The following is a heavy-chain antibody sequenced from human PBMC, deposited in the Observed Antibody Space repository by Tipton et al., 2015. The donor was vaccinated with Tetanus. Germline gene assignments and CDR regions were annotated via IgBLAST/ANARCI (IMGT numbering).Heavy chain of an antibody. D-gene: IGHD6-13*01. V-gene: IGHV4-59*02. J-gene: IGHJ4*02. CDR2: GYYTGST. Sequence: LRLSCTASGDSVSGYYWSWIRQPPGKGLEWIGYGYYTGSTNHNPSLKSRVTISMDRSKNQISLQLTSVTAADTAVYFCAGVTAQRTELYFDHWGQGTLVTVSS. CDR1: GDSVSGYY. CDR3: AGVTAQRTELYFDH.